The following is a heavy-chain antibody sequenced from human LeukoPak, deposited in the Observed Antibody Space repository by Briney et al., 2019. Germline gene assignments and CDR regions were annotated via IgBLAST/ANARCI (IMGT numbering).Heavy chain of an antibody. D-gene: IGHD2-21*02. J-gene: IGHJ5*02. CDR1: GGSISSYN. CDR2: IYYSGST. Sequence: SETLSLTCTVSGGSISSYNWSWIRQPPGKGLEWIGYIYYSGSTNYNPSLKSRVTISVDTSKNQFSLKLSSVTAADTAVYYCARDGDLGWFDPWGQGTLVTVSS. CDR3: ARDGDLGWFDP. V-gene: IGHV4-59*01.